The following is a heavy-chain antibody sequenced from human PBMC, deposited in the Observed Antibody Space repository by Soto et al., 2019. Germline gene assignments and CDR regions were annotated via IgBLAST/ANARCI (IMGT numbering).Heavy chain of an antibody. Sequence: QVTLKESGPVLVKPTETLTLTCTVSGFSLSNARMGVSWIRQPPGKALEWLAHIFSNDEKSYSTSLKSRLTIYKDTSKSQVVLTMTNMDPVDTATYYCARTPGYYYDSSGPGDYFDYWGQGTLVTVSS. D-gene: IGHD3-22*01. J-gene: IGHJ4*02. V-gene: IGHV2-26*01. CDR2: IFSNDEK. CDR3: ARTPGYYYDSSGPGDYFDY. CDR1: GFSLSNARMG.